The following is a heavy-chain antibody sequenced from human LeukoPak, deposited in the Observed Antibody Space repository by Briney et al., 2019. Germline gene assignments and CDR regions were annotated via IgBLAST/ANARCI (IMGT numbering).Heavy chain of an antibody. Sequence: PGGSLRLSCAASGFTFSSYSMNWVRQAPGKGLEWVSYISSSSSTIYYADSVKGRFTISRDNAKNSLYLQMNSLRDEDTAVYYCARDYSSSWPPWVSGWKGYFDYWGQGTLVTVSS. V-gene: IGHV3-48*02. CDR1: GFTFSSYS. CDR3: ARDYSSSWPPWVSGWKGYFDY. D-gene: IGHD6-13*01. CDR2: ISSSSSTI. J-gene: IGHJ4*02.